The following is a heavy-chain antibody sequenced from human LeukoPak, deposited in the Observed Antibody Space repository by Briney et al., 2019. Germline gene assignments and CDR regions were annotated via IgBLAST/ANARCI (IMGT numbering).Heavy chain of an antibody. V-gene: IGHV3-74*01. Sequence: PGGXLRLSCAASGFTFSSYWMHWVGQAPGKGLGGVSRINSDGRSTIYADSVKGGFTISRDNEKKTVYMQMNSLRAEDTAVYYCARSEGGWLDYWGQGTLVTVSS. CDR2: INSDGRST. J-gene: IGHJ4*02. D-gene: IGHD6-19*01. CDR1: GFTFSSYW. CDR3: ARSEGGWLDY.